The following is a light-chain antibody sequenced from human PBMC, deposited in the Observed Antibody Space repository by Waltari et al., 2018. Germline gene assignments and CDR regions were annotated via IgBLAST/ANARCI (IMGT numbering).Light chain of an antibody. CDR1: QSVTSR. CDR2: GAA. J-gene: IGKJ1*01. CDR3: QQYNNWPGT. V-gene: IGKV3-15*01. Sequence: DIVMTQSPATLSVSPGESATLSCRASQSVTSRLAWYQQKPGQAPRLLIYGAATRATGIPARFGGSGSGTECTLTISSLQSEDFAVYSCQQYNNWPGTFGQGTKVEIK.